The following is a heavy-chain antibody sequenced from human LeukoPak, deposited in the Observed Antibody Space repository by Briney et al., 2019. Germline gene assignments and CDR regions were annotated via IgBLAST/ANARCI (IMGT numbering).Heavy chain of an antibody. V-gene: IGHV7-4-1*02. CDR2: INTNTGDP. Sequence: ASVKVSCKASGYTFTSYTMNWVRQAPGQGLEWMGWINTNTGDPTYAQGFTGRFVFSLDTPVSTAYLQISSLKAEDTAVYYCAREVGAMPFDYWGQGTLVTVSS. CDR1: GYTFTSYT. J-gene: IGHJ4*02. CDR3: AREVGAMPFDY. D-gene: IGHD1-26*01.